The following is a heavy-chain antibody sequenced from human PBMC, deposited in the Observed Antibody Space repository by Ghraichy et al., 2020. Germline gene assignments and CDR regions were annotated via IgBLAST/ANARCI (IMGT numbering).Heavy chain of an antibody. V-gene: IGHV3-23*01. CDR1: GFTFSSYA. CDR3: AKAEDTATVIASFDY. Sequence: GGSLRLSCAASGFTFSSYAMSWVRQAPGKGLEWVSAISGSGGSTYYADSVKGRFTISRDNAKNTLYLQMNSLRDEDTAVYYCAKAEDTATVIASFDYRVQGALVTVSS. D-gene: IGHD5-18*01. CDR2: ISGSGGST. J-gene: IGHJ4*02.